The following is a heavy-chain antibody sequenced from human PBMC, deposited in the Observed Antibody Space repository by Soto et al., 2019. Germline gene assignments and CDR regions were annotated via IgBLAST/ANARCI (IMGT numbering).Heavy chain of an antibody. CDR2: IYYSGST. V-gene: IGHV4-59*01. J-gene: IGHJ3*02. CDR1: GGSTSSYY. Sequence: PSETLSLTCTVSGGSTSSYYWSWIRQPPGKGLEWIGYIYYSGSTNYNPSLKSRVTISVDTSKNQYSLKLSSVTAADTAVYYCARDRRYCSGGSCYPDAFDIWGQGTMVTVSS. CDR3: ARDRRYCSGGSCYPDAFDI. D-gene: IGHD2-15*01.